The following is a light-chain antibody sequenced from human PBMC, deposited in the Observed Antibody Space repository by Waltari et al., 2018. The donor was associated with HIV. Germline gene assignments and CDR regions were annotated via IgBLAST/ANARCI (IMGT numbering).Light chain of an antibody. CDR3: QQYDNLLT. CDR2: GAS. J-gene: IGKJ4*01. Sequence: EIVMTQSPATLSVSPGERVTLSCRASQRISSNLVWYQQKPGQAPRLLIYGASTRATGIPARFSGSGSGTEFTLTINSLQSEDFAVYYCQQYDNLLTFGGGTKVEIK. CDR1: QRISSN. V-gene: IGKV3-15*01.